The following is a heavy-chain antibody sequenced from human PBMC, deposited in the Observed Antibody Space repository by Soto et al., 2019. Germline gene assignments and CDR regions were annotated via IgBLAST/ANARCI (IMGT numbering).Heavy chain of an antibody. Sequence: SGPTLVNPTQTLTLTCTFTGFSLNTSGVGVGWIRQPPGKALEWLALIYWDDDKRYSPPQKSRLTITKDTSKNQVVVTMTNMDPVDTGTYYCARGIWGSYRFYYFDYWGQGALVTVSS. CDR3: ARGIWGSYRFYYFDY. D-gene: IGHD3-16*02. CDR1: GFSLNTSGVG. V-gene: IGHV2-5*02. CDR2: IYWDDDK. J-gene: IGHJ4*02.